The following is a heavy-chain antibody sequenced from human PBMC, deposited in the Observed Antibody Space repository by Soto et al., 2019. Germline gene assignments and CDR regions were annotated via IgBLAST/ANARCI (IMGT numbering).Heavy chain of an antibody. CDR1: GGSISGYY. J-gene: IGHJ4*02. CDR2: IHYSGST. CDR3: ARHFGGPIVYFDY. D-gene: IGHD3-16*02. V-gene: IGHV4-59*08. Sequence: SETLSPTCTLSGGSISGYYWSWIRQPPGKGLEWVGYIHYSGSTNYNPSLKSRVTLSIDTSKNQFSLKLSSVTAADTAVYYCARHFGGPIVYFDYWGQGALVTVSS.